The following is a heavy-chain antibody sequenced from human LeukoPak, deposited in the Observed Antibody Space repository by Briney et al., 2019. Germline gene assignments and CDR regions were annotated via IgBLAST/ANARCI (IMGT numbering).Heavy chain of an antibody. CDR3: AKDSSGYKARLYWYCFDY. Sequence: PGGSLRLSCAASGFTFSSYAKSWVRQAPGKGLEWVSAISGSGGSTYYAESVKGRFTISRDNSKNTLYLQMNSLRAEDTAVYYCAKDSSGYKARLYWYCFDYWGQGTLVTVSS. CDR1: GFTFSSYA. J-gene: IGHJ4*02. D-gene: IGHD3-22*01. V-gene: IGHV3-23*01. CDR2: ISGSGGST.